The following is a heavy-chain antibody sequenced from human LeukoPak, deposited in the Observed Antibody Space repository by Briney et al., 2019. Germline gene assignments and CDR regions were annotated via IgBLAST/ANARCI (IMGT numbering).Heavy chain of an antibody. CDR3: AKENPHNDY. J-gene: IGHJ4*02. Sequence: GGSLRLSCAASGFSVNTYAMFWIRQAPGKGLEWISAISGSGGETYYAESVKGRFTISRDNSKNTLYMQMNSLRAEDTALYYCAKENPHNDYWGQGTLVTVSS. CDR1: GFSVNTYA. V-gene: IGHV3-23*01. CDR2: ISGSGGET.